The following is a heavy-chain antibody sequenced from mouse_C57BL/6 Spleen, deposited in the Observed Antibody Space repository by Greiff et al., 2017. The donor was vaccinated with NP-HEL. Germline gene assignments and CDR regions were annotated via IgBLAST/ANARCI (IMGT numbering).Heavy chain of an antibody. D-gene: IGHD1-1*01. J-gene: IGHJ2*01. CDR1: GYTFTSYW. CDR3: AARGDYYGSSYNY. V-gene: IGHV1-59*01. CDR2: IDPSDSYT. Sequence: QVQLQQPGAELVRPGTSVKLSCKASGYTFTSYWMHWVKQRPGQGLEWIGVIDPSDSYTNYNQKFKGKATLTVDTSSSTAYMQLSSLTSEDSAVYYCAARGDYYGSSYNYWGQGTTLTVSS.